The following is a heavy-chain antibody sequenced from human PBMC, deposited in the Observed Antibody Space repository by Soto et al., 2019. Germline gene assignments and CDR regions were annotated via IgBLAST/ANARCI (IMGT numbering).Heavy chain of an antibody. CDR3: AKVMVKNWFDP. D-gene: IGHD5-18*01. CDR1: GFTFSSYA. Sequence: GSVRLSCAASGFTFSSYAMSWVRQAPGEGLEWVSAISGSGGSTYYADSVKGRFTISRDNSKNTLYLQMSSLRAEDTAVYYGAKVMVKNWFDPWGQGTLVTVSS. V-gene: IGHV3-23*01. CDR2: ISGSGGST. J-gene: IGHJ5*02.